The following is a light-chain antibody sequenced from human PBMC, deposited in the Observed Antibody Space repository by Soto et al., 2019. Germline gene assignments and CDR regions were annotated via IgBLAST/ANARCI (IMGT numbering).Light chain of an antibody. V-gene: IGKV1-9*01. CDR2: SAS. J-gene: IGKJ4*01. Sequence: DIQLTQSPSFLSASVGDTVTITCRASQGMSTYLAWYQQKPGKVPKLLIRSASTLQSGFPPRSSGGGSGTEFTLTISTLQPDDSGIYYCQQLNGYQLAFGGGTNVEIK. CDR1: QGMSTY. CDR3: QQLNGYQLA.